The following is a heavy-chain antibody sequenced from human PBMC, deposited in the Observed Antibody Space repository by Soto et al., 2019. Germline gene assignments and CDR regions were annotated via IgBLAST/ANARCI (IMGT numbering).Heavy chain of an antibody. J-gene: IGHJ4*02. CDR1: GGSISSGDFS. CDR3: ARMSYSSGYGVN. CDR2: IYYSGST. V-gene: IGHV4-39*01. Sequence: SETLSLTCAVSGGSISSGDFSWGWIRQPPGKGLEWIGSIYYSGSTYYNPSLKSRVTISVDTSKNQFSLKLSSVTAADTAVYYCARMSYSSGYGVNWGQGTLVTVSS. D-gene: IGHD6-19*01.